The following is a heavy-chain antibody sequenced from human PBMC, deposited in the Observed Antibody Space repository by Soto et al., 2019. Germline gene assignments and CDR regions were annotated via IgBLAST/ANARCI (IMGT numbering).Heavy chain of an antibody. CDR1: GFNFNRYS. D-gene: IGHD4-17*01. V-gene: IGHV3-48*01. J-gene: IGHJ4*02. CDR3: ARDYAYGFDY. Sequence: GGSLRLSCAASGFNFNRYSVNWVRQAPGKGLEWVSYISRSGGTIYYADSVKGRFTISRDNAKTSLYLQMNSLRAEDTAVYYCARDYAYGFDYWGQGTLVTVSS. CDR2: ISRSGGTI.